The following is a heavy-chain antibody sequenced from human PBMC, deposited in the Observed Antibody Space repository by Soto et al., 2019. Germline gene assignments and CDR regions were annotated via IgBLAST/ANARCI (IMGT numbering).Heavy chain of an antibody. CDR1: GDSVTRRSSY. V-gene: IGHV4-61*01. CDR3: ATLHPPGWVDP. J-gene: IGHJ5*02. CDR2: LYNSGET. Sequence: QVRLQESGPGLVKPSETLSLTCSVSGDSVTRRSSYWIWLRQAPGKGLDWIGYLYNSGETNYKPSLRGRASISVDTSKNQFSLNLTSVTTADTAIYYCATLHPPGWVDPWGQGTLVTVSS.